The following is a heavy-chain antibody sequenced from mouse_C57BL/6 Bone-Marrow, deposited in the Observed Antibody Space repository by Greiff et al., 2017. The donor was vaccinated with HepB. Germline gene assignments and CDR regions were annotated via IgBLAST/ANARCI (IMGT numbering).Heavy chain of an antibody. Sequence: QVQLQQSGAELVRPGASVKMSCKASGYTFTSYSMHWVKQRPGQGLEWIGDINPSSGYTKYNQKFKDKATLTADKSSSTAYMQLSSLTSEDSAVYYCASSWVYFDYWGQGTTLTVAS. J-gene: IGHJ2*01. CDR3: ASSWVYFDY. CDR1: GYTFTSYS. CDR2: INPSSGYT. V-gene: IGHV1-4*01. D-gene: IGHD4-1*01.